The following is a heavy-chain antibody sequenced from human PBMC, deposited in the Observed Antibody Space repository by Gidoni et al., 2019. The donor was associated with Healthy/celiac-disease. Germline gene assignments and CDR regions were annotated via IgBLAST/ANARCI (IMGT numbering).Heavy chain of an antibody. CDR3: AAVGSGTTGYYYYYGMDV. Sequence: QMQLVQSGPEVKKPGTSVKVSCKASGFTFTSSAVQWVRQARGQRLEWIGWIVVGSGNTNYAQKFQERVTITRDMSTSTAYMELSSLRSEDTAVYYCAAVGSGTTGYYYYYGMDVWGQGTTVTVSS. D-gene: IGHD1-7*01. V-gene: IGHV1-58*01. CDR1: GFTFTSSA. J-gene: IGHJ6*02. CDR2: IVVGSGNT.